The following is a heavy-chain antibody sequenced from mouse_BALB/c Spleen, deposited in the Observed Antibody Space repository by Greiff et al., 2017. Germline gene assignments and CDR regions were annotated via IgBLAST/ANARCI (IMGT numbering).Heavy chain of an antibody. CDR1: GYSITSDYA. CDR2: ISYSGST. V-gene: IGHV3-2*02. D-gene: IGHD1-1*01. CDR3: ASGVRFNFDY. J-gene: IGHJ2*01. Sequence: EVQLQESGPGLVKPSQSLSLTCTVTGYSITSDYAWNWIRQFPGNKLEWMGYISYSGSTSYNPSLKSRISITRDTSKNQFFLQLNSVTTEDTATYYCASGVRFNFDYWGQGTTLTVSS.